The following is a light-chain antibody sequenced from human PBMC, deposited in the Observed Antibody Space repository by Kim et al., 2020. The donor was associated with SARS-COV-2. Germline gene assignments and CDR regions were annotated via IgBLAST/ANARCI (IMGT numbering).Light chain of an antibody. Sequence: SPGERATLSCRASQGVSRDCLAWYQQKPGQTPRLFIYGASNRATGISDRFTGSGSGTDFTLTINRLEPGDSAVYYCQQYGSSPLTFGGGTKVDIK. CDR1: QGVSRDC. J-gene: IGKJ4*01. CDR2: GAS. CDR3: QQYGSSPLT. V-gene: IGKV3-20*01.